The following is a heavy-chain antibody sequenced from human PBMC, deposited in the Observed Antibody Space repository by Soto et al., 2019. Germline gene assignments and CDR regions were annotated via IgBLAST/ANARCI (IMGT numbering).Heavy chain of an antibody. J-gene: IGHJ4*02. Sequence: GXSLILSCAASGFIFSNYVMYCVRQAPGKGLEWVAFMSYDGTTKYYADSVKGRFTISRDNSKNTLYLQMNNLRPEDTGVYYCAREVLWSRYFDYWGQGTLVTVSS. V-gene: IGHV3-30-3*01. D-gene: IGHD2-21*01. CDR2: MSYDGTTK. CDR3: AREVLWSRYFDY. CDR1: GFIFSNYV.